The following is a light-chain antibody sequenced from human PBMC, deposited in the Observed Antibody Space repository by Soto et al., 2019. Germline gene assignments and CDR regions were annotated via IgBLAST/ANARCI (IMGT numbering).Light chain of an antibody. V-gene: IGLV2-14*01. CDR1: TSDVGGYNY. CDR3: CSCVSGSPFDVL. Sequence: QSALTQPASVSGSPGQSITISCTGTTSDVGGYNYVSWYQQHPGKAPKLMIYEVSNRPSGVSSRFSGSKSGNTASLTISGLQAEDEADYYCCSCVSGSPFDVLFGGGTKLTVL. CDR2: EVS. J-gene: IGLJ3*02.